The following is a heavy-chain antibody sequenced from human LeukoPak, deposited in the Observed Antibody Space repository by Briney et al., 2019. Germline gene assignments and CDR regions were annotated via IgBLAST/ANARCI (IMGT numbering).Heavy chain of an antibody. CDR1: GYTFPKSDY. CDR3: ATGPSGIDRDN. CDR2: INPSDGTT. D-gene: IGHD1-14*01. Sequence: ASVKDSFKPAGYTFPKSDYMHWVRQAPGQGLEWMGIINPSDGTTFYAQKFQGRVTMTRDTSTNTVYMELSSLRSEDTAVFYCATGPSGIDRDNWGQGSLVTVSS. J-gene: IGHJ4*02. V-gene: IGHV1-46*01.